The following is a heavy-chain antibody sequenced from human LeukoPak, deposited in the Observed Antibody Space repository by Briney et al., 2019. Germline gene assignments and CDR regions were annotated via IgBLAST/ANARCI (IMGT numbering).Heavy chain of an antibody. CDR1: RFTFSSYS. V-gene: IGHV3-21*05. Sequence: GLVKPGGSLRLSCAASRFTFSSYSMNWVRQAPGKGLEWVSYISSSSSSIYYADSVKGRFTISRDNAKNSLYLQMNSLRVEDTAVYYCVRQLVSWGQGTLVTVSS. J-gene: IGHJ5*02. CDR3: VRQLVS. D-gene: IGHD1-1*01. CDR2: ISSSSSSI.